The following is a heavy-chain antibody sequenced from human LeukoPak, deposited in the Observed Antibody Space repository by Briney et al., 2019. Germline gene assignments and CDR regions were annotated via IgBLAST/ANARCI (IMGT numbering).Heavy chain of an antibody. CDR2: IYSGGST. Sequence: GGSLRLSCAASGFTVSSNYMSWVRQAPGKGLEWVSVIYSGGSTYYADSVKGRFTISRDNSKNTLYLQMNSLRAEDTAVYYCARVVGVSIINSYYFGNWGQGTLVAVSS. CDR3: ARVVGVSIINSYYFGN. D-gene: IGHD3-16*02. CDR1: GFTVSSNY. J-gene: IGHJ4*02. V-gene: IGHV3-53*01.